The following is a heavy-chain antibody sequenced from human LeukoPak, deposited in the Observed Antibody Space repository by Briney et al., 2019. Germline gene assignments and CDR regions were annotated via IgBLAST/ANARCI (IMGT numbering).Heavy chain of an antibody. J-gene: IGHJ6*03. CDR1: GFTFSSYS. V-gene: IGHV3-21*01. CDR2: ISSGSSYI. CDR3: ARGTYMDV. Sequence: GGSLRLPCAASGFTFSSYSMNWDRQAPGKGLEWVSSISSGSSYIYYADSVKGRFTISRDNAKNSLYLQMNSLRAEDTAVYYCARGTYMDVRGKGTTVTVSS.